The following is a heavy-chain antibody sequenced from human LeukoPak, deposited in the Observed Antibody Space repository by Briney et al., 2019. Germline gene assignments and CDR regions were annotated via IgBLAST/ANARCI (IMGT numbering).Heavy chain of an antibody. V-gene: IGHV1-69*04. CDR3: ASSDGSGSYYPPFDY. CDR2: IIPILGIA. J-gene: IGHJ4*02. D-gene: IGHD3-10*01. Sequence: GASVKVSCKASGGTFSSYAISWVRQAPGQGLEWMGRIIPILGIANYAQKFQGRVTITADKSTSTAYMELSSLRSEDTAVYYCASSDGSGSYYPPFDYWGQGTLVTVSS. CDR1: GGTFSSYA.